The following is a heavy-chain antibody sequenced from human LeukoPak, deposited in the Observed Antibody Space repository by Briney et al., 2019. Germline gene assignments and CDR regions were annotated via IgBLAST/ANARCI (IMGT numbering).Heavy chain of an antibody. CDR2: INPNSGGT. J-gene: IGHJ4*02. D-gene: IGHD5-18*01. V-gene: IGHV1-2*02. CDR3: ARARRPSWIQLWSPFDY. Sequence: GASVKVSCKASGYTFTGYYMHWVRQAPGQGLEWMGWINPNSGGTNYAQKFQGRVTMTRDTSISTAYMELSRLRSDDTAVYYCARARRPSWIQLWSPFDYWGQGTLVTVSS. CDR1: GYTFTGYY.